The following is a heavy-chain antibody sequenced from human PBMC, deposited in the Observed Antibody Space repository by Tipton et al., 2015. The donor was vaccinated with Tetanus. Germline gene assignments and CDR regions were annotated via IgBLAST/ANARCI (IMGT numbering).Heavy chain of an antibody. V-gene: IGHV3-13*01. CDR2: IGTLGDT. CDR1: GFTFSDHD. D-gene: IGHD1-1*01. Sequence: SLRLSCAASGFTFSDHDMHWVRQPTGEGLEWVSSIGTLGDTYYAASVKGRFTISRDNAKAALYLQMNGLRTEDTALYYCVKDTSPGGADYWGQGILVTVSS. CDR3: VKDTSPGGADY. J-gene: IGHJ4*02.